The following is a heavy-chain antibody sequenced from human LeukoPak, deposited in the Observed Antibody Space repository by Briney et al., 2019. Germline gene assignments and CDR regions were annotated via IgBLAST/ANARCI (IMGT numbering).Heavy chain of an antibody. J-gene: IGHJ3*02. Sequence: PGESLRLSCAVSGFIVNTNYMTWVRQAPGKGLEWVSVIYSGGYTYYADSVKGRFTISRDNSRNTLYLQMNSLRAEDTALYYCARSGRGYYDSSGYHDAFDIWGQGTMVTVSS. CDR2: IYSGGYT. V-gene: IGHV3-53*01. D-gene: IGHD3-22*01. CDR1: GFIVNTNY. CDR3: ARSGRGYYDSSGYHDAFDI.